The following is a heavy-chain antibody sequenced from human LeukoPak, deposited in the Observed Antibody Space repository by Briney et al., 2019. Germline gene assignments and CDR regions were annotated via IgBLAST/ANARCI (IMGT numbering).Heavy chain of an antibody. CDR1: GFTFSSYA. CDR2: ISGSGGST. CDR3: AAPPPASTSPLDY. D-gene: IGHD6-6*01. Sequence: PGGSLRLSCAASGFTFSSYAMSWVRQAPGKGLEWVSTISGSGGSTYYADSVKGRFTISRDNSKNTLYLQMNSLRAEDTALYCCAAPPPASTSPLDYWGQGTLVTVSS. J-gene: IGHJ4*02. V-gene: IGHV3-23*01.